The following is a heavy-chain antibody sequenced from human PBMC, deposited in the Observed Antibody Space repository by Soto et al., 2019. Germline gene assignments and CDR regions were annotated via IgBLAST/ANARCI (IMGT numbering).Heavy chain of an antibody. CDR1: GYSFTAYF. CDR3: ARAPYSSSSFFFDY. CDR2: VHPSGGNT. Sequence: SSVKVSCKASGYSFTAYFMHWVRQAPGQGLEWMGIVHPSGGNTNYAQKFQGRVTMTWDTSTTTVYMELSSLRSDDTAVYYCARAPYSSSSFFFDYWGQGTPVTVSS. D-gene: IGHD6-6*01. V-gene: IGHV1-46*01. J-gene: IGHJ4*02.